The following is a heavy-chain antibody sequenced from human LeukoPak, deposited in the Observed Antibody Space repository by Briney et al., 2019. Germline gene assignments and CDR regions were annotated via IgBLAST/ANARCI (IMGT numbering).Heavy chain of an antibody. Sequence: PSETLSLTCTVSGGSFTDHYWSWIRQPPGKGLECIGYIDYSGSTNYNPSLKSRVTISVDSSKNQFSLKLTSVTAADTAVYYCARIARTLESWYRYYYMDVWGKGTKVTVSS. V-gene: IGHV4-59*11. CDR2: IDYSGST. CDR1: GGSFTDHY. J-gene: IGHJ6*03. CDR3: ARIARTLESWYRYYYMDV. D-gene: IGHD6-13*01.